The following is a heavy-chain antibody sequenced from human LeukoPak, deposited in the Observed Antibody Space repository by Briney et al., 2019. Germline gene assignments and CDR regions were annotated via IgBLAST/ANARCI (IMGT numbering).Heavy chain of an antibody. CDR3: ARSIKLEFYYGSGTDYYGMDV. D-gene: IGHD3-10*01. V-gene: IGHV3-21*01. J-gene: IGHJ6*02. CDR1: GFTFSSYS. Sequence: GGSLRLSCAASGFTFSSYSMNWVRQTPRKGLEWVSSISSGSTYIYYADSVKGRFTISRDNAKNSLYLQMNSLRAEDTAVYYCARSIKLEFYYGSGTDYYGMDVWGQGTTVTVSS. CDR2: ISSGSTYI.